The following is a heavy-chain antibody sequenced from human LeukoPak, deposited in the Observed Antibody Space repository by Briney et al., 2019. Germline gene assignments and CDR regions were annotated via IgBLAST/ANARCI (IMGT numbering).Heavy chain of an antibody. V-gene: IGHV1-69*05. CDR2: IIPIFGTA. D-gene: IGHD6-19*01. J-gene: IGHJ5*02. Sequence: ASVKVSCKASGGTFSSYAISWVRQAPGQGLEWMGGIIPIFGTANYAQKFQGRVTITRDTSASTAYMELSSLRSEDTAVYYCARVDSSGWLGLDPWGQGTLVTVSS. CDR3: ARVDSSGWLGLDP. CDR1: GGTFSSYA.